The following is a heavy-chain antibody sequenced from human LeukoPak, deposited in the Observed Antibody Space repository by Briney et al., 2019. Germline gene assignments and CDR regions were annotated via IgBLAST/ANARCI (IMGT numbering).Heavy chain of an antibody. Sequence: SETLCLTCTVSGGSISSSSYYWGWIRQPPGKGLEWIGSIYYTGISFYNLSLKSRVTISVDTSKNQFSLKLSSVTAADTAVYYCARPDNYYYMDVWGKGTTVTVSS. CDR3: ARPDNYYYMDV. V-gene: IGHV4-39*01. CDR2: IYYTGIS. D-gene: IGHD3-22*01. CDR1: GGSISSSSYY. J-gene: IGHJ6*03.